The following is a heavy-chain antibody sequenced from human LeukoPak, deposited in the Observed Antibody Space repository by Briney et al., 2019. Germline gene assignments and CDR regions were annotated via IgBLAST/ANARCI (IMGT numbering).Heavy chain of an antibody. CDR2: IYYSGST. V-gene: IGHV4-39*01. D-gene: IGHD3-3*01. CDR1: GGSISSSSYY. Sequence: SETLSLTCTVSGGSISSSSYYWGWIRQPPGKGLEWIGSIYYSGSTYYNPSLKSRVTISVDTSRNQFSLKLSSVTAADTAVYYCARHWRQPDYYYYGMDVWGQGTTVTVSS. CDR3: ARHWRQPDYYYYGMDV. J-gene: IGHJ6*02.